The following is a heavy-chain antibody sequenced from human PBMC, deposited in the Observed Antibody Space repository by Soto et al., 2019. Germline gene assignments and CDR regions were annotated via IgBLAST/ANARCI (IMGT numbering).Heavy chain of an antibody. CDR1: GYTFIAYY. Sequence: QVQLVQSGAEVKKPGASVKVSCKASGYTFIAYYIHWVRQAPGQGLEWMGWIIPISGGTNYAQKFQDRVTLTRYTSISTAYMELSSLRSDDTAVYYCARGAYSHAFDIWGQGTMVTVSS. V-gene: IGHV1-2*02. CDR2: IIPISGGT. J-gene: IGHJ3*02. D-gene: IGHD2-15*01. CDR3: ARGAYSHAFDI.